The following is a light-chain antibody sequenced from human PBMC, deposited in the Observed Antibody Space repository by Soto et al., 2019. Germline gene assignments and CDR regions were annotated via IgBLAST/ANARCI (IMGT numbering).Light chain of an antibody. CDR1: SSDVGSYNL. J-gene: IGLJ2*01. V-gene: IGLV2-23*01. CDR3: SSYAGISTLVV. CDR2: EAN. Sequence: QSALTQAASVSGSPGQSITISCTGTSSDVGSYNLVSWYQQHPDTAPKLIIYEANKRPSGLSTRFSGSKSGNTASLTISGLQAEDEADYFCSSYAGISTLVVFGGGTKLTVL.